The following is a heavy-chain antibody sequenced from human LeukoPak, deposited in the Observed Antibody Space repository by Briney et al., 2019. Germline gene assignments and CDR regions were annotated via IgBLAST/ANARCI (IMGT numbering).Heavy chain of an antibody. J-gene: IGHJ4*02. Sequence: SVKVSCKASGGTFSSYAISWVRQAPGQGLEWMGRIIPIFGTANYAQKFRGRVTITTDESTSTAYMGLSSLRSEDTAVYYCAVGVRGVYDYWGQGTLVTVSS. V-gene: IGHV1-69*05. D-gene: IGHD3-10*02. CDR3: AVGVRGVYDY. CDR1: GGTFSSYA. CDR2: IIPIFGTA.